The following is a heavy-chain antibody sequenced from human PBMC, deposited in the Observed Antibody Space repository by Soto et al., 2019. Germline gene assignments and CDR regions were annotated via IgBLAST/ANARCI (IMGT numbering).Heavy chain of an antibody. CDR3: ATRQYLYCSSTSCYGGFDY. J-gene: IGHJ4*02. CDR2: FDPEDGET. V-gene: IGHV1-24*01. CDR1: RYTLTELS. Sequence: ASVKVSCKVSRYTLTELSMHWVRQAPGKGLEWMGGFDPEDGETIYAQKFQGRVTMTEDTSTDTAYMELSSLRSEDTAVYYFATRQYLYCSSTSCYGGFDYWGQGTLVTVSS. D-gene: IGHD2-2*01.